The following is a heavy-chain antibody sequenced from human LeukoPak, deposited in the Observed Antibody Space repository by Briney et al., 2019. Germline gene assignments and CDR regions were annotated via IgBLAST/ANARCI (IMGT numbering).Heavy chain of an antibody. V-gene: IGHV1-2*02. CDR3: ASSDSGTLGSGNNWFVP. D-gene: IGHD2-15*01. CDR1: GYTFTDYY. J-gene: IGHJ5*02. CDR2: NNTNRDGT. Sequence: GSVTVSCKASGYTFTDYYMHWVRQAPGQGVEWMGWNNTNRDGTNYAQNFQVRLTMTRYTSISTAYMELSRLRSDDTAVYSCASSDSGTLGSGNNWFVPWGQGTLVTVSS.